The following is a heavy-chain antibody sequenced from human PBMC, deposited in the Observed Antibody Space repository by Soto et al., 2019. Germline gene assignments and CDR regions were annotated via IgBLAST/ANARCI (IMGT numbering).Heavy chain of an antibody. CDR2: INAGNGNT. D-gene: IGHD3-9*01. V-gene: IGHV1-3*01. CDR1: GYTFTSYA. CDR3: ARWGVLRYVDGTSMDV. Sequence: ASVKVSCKASGYTFTSYAMHWVRQAPGQRLEWMGWINAGNGNTKYSQKFQGRVTITRDTSASTAYMELSSLRSEDTAVYYCARWGVLRYVDGTSMDVWGQGTTVTVSS. J-gene: IGHJ6*02.